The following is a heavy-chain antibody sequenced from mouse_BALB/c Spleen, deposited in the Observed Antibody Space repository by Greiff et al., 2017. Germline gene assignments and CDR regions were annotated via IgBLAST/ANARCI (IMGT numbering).Heavy chain of an antibody. CDR2: IDPENGNT. J-gene: IGHJ4*01. Sequence: VQLKESGAELVRPGALVKLSCKASGFNIKDYYMHWVKQRPEQGLEWIGWIDPENGNTIYDPKFQGKASITADTSSNTAYLQLSSLTSEDTAVYYCARGDLYYYAMDYWGQGTSVTVSS. V-gene: IGHV14-1*02. CDR1: GFNIKDYY. CDR3: ARGDLYYYAMDY. D-gene: IGHD5-1*01.